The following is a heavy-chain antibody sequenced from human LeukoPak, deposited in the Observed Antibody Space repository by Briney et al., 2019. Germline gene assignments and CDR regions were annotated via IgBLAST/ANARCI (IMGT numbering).Heavy chain of an antibody. D-gene: IGHD5-18*01. CDR1: GYSFTSYW. J-gene: IGHJ4*02. CDR3: ARSTAMDYFDY. Sequence: GESLKISCKGSGYSFTSYWIGWVRQVPGKGLEWMGIIYPGDSDTRYSPSFQGQATISADKSISTAYLQWSSLKASDTAMYYCARSTAMDYFDYWGQGTLVTVSS. V-gene: IGHV5-51*01. CDR2: IYPGDSDT.